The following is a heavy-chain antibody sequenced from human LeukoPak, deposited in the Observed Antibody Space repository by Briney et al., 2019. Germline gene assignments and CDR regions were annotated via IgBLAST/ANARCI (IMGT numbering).Heavy chain of an antibody. CDR3: ARSSGYSSSGGLNWFDT. J-gene: IGHJ5*02. D-gene: IGHD6-13*01. CDR2: IYYSGST. V-gene: IGHV4-39*01. CDR1: GGSISSSSYY. Sequence: SETLSLTCTLSGGSISSSSYYWGWIRQPPGKGLEWIGSIYYSGSTYYNPSLKSRVTISVDTSKNQFSLKLSSVTAADTAVYYCARSSGYSSSGGLNWFDTWGQGTLVTVSS.